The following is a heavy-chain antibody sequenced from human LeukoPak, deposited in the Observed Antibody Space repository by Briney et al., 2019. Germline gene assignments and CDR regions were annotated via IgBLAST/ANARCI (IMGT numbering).Heavy chain of an antibody. D-gene: IGHD3-22*01. CDR3: ARGVGYDDTLGSYYGFFDY. V-gene: IGHV4-39*07. CDR1: GGSISSSSYY. Sequence: SETLSLTCTVSGGSISSSSYYWGWIRQPPGKGLEWIGSIYYSGSTYYNPSLKSRVTLSVDTSKNELSLQLSSVTAADTAVYFCARGVGYDDTLGSYYGFFDYWGQGTLVAVSS. J-gene: IGHJ4*02. CDR2: IYYSGST.